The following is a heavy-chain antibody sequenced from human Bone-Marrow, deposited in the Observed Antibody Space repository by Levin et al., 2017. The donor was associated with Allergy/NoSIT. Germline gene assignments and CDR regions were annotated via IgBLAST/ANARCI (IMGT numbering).Heavy chain of an antibody. CDR2: IDPSDSYT. D-gene: IGHD3-10*01. J-gene: IGHJ3*02. CDR1: GYDFTNHF. V-gene: IGHV5-10-1*01. Sequence: GESLKISCKGSGYDFTNHFINWVRQMPGKGLEWMGRIDPSDSYTDYNPSFRGYVIISSDTSISTAYLQLSSLTASDPAMYYVARRAGIKGTSREIWGPGTMVTVSS. CDR3: ARRAGIKGTSREI.